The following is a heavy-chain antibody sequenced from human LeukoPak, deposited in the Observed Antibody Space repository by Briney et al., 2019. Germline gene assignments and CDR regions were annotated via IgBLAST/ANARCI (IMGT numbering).Heavy chain of an antibody. CDR2: IKQDGSEK. Sequence: GGSLRLSCAASGFTFSSYWMSWVRQAPGKGLEWVANIKQDGSEKYYVDSVKGRFTISGDNAKNSLYLQMNSLRAEDTAVYYCARDYCSGGSCYEFDYWGQGTLVTVSS. D-gene: IGHD2-15*01. J-gene: IGHJ4*02. CDR1: GFTFSSYW. V-gene: IGHV3-7*01. CDR3: ARDYCSGGSCYEFDY.